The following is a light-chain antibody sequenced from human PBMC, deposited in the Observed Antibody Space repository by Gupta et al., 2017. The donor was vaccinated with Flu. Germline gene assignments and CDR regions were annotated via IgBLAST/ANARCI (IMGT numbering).Light chain of an antibody. Sequence: SYALPQAPSLSVAPGQTARITCGGNNIGSKSVHWYQQKPGQAPILVGYDDSDRPSGIPERFSGSKSGNTATLTISRVEAGDEADYYCQVWDSSSDHVVFGGGTKLTVL. CDR1: NIGSKS. CDR2: DDS. V-gene: IGLV3-21*02. J-gene: IGLJ2*01. CDR3: QVWDSSSDHVV.